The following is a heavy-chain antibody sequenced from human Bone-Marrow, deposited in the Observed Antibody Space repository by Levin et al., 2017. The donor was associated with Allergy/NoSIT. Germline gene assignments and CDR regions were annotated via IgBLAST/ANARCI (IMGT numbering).Heavy chain of an antibody. V-gene: IGHV1-69*13. CDR3: ARVPVAGTETLDY. J-gene: IGHJ4*02. Sequence: ASVKVSCKASGGTFSSYAISWVRQAPGQGLEWMGGIIPIFGTANYAPPFPGRVTITADESTSTAYMELSSLRSEDTAVYYCARVPVAGTETLDYWGQGTLVTVSS. D-gene: IGHD6-19*01. CDR1: GGTFSSYA. CDR2: IIPIFGTA.